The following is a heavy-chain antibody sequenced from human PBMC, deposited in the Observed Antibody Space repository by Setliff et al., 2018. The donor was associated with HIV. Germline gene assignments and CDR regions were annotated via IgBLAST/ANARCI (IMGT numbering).Heavy chain of an antibody. Sequence: SETLSLTCTVSGDSIGYYYWSWIRQPAGRGLEWMGRIHTRGSTNYNPSLTSRVTLSVDTSKNQFFLKLTSLSAADTAVYYCARDRIEVVVDGPHDVFDVWGRGATVTVSS. J-gene: IGHJ3*01. D-gene: IGHD2-15*01. CDR3: ARDRIEVVVDGPHDVFDV. CDR1: GDSIGYYY. CDR2: IHTRGST. V-gene: IGHV4-4*07.